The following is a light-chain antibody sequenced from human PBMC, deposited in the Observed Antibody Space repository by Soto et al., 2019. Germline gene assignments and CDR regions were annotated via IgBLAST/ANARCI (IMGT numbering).Light chain of an antibody. V-gene: IGKV3-20*01. CDR3: QQYGSSPYT. CDR2: GAS. Sequence: EIVLTQSPGTLSLSPGERATLSCRASQSVSSSYLAWYQQKPGQAPRLLIYGASSRATGIPDRLSGSGSGTDFTLTISTLEPEDFAVYYCQQYGSSPYTFGQGTKLDIK. J-gene: IGKJ2*01. CDR1: QSVSSSY.